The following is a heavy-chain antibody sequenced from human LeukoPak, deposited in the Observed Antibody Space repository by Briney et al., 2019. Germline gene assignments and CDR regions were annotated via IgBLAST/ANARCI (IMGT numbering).Heavy chain of an antibody. CDR1: GYSFTSYW. J-gene: IGHJ5*02. CDR2: IYPGDSDT. Sequence: GESLKISCKGSGYSFTSYWIGWVRPMPGKGLEWMGIIYPGDSDTRYSPSFQGQVTISADKSISTAYLQWSSLKASDTAMYYCARRGYCSSTSCYGIGENWFDPWGQGTLVTVSS. CDR3: ARRGYCSSTSCYGIGENWFDP. V-gene: IGHV5-51*01. D-gene: IGHD2-2*01.